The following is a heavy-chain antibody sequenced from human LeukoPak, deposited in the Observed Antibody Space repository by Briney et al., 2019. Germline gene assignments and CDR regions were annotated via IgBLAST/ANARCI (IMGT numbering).Heavy chain of an antibody. Sequence: SGTLSLTCAVSGGSITTTNWWSWVRQPPGKGLEWIGEVHLSGATNYNPSLESRVSMSIDKSKNHLSLEVTSVTAADTAIYYCTRESGAFSPFGFWGLGTLLTVSS. D-gene: IGHD1-26*01. CDR2: VHLSGAT. J-gene: IGHJ4*02. CDR3: TRESGAFSPFGF. V-gene: IGHV4-4*02. CDR1: GGSITTTNW.